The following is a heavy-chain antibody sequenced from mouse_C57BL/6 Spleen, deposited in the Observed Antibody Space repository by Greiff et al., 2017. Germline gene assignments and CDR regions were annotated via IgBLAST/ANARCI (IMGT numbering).Heavy chain of an antibody. Sequence: QVQLKESGPGLVQPSQSLSITCTVSGFSLTSYGVHWVRQSPGKGLEWLGVIWSGGSTDYNAAFISRLSISKDNSKSQVFFKMNSLQADDTAIYYCARNSLMITSSTVDFDVWGTGTTVTVSS. CDR1: GFSLTSYG. J-gene: IGHJ1*03. V-gene: IGHV2-2*01. CDR2: IWSGGST. D-gene: IGHD2-4*01. CDR3: ARNSLMITSSTVDFDV.